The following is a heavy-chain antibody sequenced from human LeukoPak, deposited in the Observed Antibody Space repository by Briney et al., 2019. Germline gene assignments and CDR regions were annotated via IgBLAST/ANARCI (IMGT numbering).Heavy chain of an antibody. Sequence: PGGSLRLSCKAPGFTLRNYGMDWVRQAPGKGLEWVAIIWYDGSNKYYADSVKGRFTISRDNSKNTLYLQMNSLRAEDTAVYYCARGSGTTDWYFDLWGRGTLVTVSS. CDR1: GFTLRNYG. CDR3: ARGSGTTDWYFDL. D-gene: IGHD1-7*01. J-gene: IGHJ2*01. V-gene: IGHV3-33*01. CDR2: IWYDGSNK.